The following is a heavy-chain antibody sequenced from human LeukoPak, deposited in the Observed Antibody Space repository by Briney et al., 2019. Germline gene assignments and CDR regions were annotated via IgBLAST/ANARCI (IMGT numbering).Heavy chain of an antibody. Sequence: GGSLRLSCAASGFTFSSYGMHWVRQAPGKGLEWVALIWYDGSNKYYADSVKGRFSISRDNSKNTLNLQMDSLRSEDTAVYYCARDWGGAGMDVWGKGTTVTVSS. V-gene: IGHV3-30*02. CDR1: GFTFSSYG. CDR3: ARDWGGAGMDV. J-gene: IGHJ6*04. CDR2: IWYDGSNK. D-gene: IGHD3-16*01.